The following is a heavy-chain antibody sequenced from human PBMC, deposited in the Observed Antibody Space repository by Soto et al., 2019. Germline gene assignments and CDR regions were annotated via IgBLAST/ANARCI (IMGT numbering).Heavy chain of an antibody. Sequence: GGSLRLSCAASGFTFSSYWMHWVRQAPGKGLVWVSRINNDGSSTSYADSVKGRFAISRDNAKSTLYLEMSSLRAEDTAVYYCARDPLIGDTDYGLDVWGLGTTVTVS. V-gene: IGHV3-74*01. CDR1: GFTFSSYW. J-gene: IGHJ6*02. CDR3: ARDPLIGDTDYGLDV. CDR2: INNDGSST. D-gene: IGHD2-21*01.